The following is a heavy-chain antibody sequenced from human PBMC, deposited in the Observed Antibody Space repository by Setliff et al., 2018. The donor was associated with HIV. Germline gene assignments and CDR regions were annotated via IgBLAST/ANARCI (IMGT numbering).Heavy chain of an antibody. V-gene: IGHV3-23*01. CDR2: ISGTGYTT. Sequence: PGVSLRLSCAASGFTFSSYAMNWVRQAPGKGLEWVSSISGTGYTTFYADSVKGRFTSSRDNSKDILYVQMNSLRPDDTAVYYCARDPDTSGWYGHFDYWGQGTPVTVSS. CDR1: GFTFSSYA. D-gene: IGHD6-19*01. CDR3: ARDPDTSGWYGHFDY. J-gene: IGHJ4*02.